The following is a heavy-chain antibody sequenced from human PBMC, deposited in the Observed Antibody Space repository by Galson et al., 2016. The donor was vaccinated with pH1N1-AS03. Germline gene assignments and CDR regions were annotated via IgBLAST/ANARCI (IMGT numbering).Heavy chain of an antibody. D-gene: IGHD2-8*01. CDR1: GFSLSTGGVH. Sequence: PALVKPTQTLTLTCTFSGFSLSTGGVHVAWIRQPPGKALEWLALIFWDGGTRYRPSLRSRLTINKDTSKNQVVLTMTNMDPVDTATYYCARSTHVNEGLDFWGQGTLVTVSS. J-gene: IGHJ4*02. CDR3: ARSTHVNEGLDF. CDR2: IFWDGGT. V-gene: IGHV2-5*02.